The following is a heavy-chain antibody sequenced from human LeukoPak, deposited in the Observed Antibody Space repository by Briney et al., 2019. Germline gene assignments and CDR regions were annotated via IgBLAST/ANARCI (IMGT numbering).Heavy chain of an antibody. Sequence: SETLSLTCTVSGNSISSGDYYWSWIRQPAGKGLEWIGRIYTSGSTTYNPSLKSRVTISRDTSENQFSLRLSSVTAADTAVYYCARASYSYDISGWVPFDYWGQGTLVTVSS. V-gene: IGHV4-61*02. CDR3: ARASYSYDISGWVPFDY. J-gene: IGHJ4*02. D-gene: IGHD3-22*01. CDR2: IYTSGST. CDR1: GNSISSGDYY.